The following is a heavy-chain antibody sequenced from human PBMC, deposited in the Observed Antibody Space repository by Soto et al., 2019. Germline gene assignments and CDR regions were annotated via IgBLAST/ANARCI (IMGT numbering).Heavy chain of an antibody. CDR2: IRYSGST. V-gene: IGHV4-61*01. D-gene: IGHD2-21*01. CDR3: TRGGDAYKNGH. Sequence: PSETLSLTCTVSGGSFSSGSYYWTWIRQHPGRGLEWIGFIRYSGSTNYNPSLKSRVTMSVDTSKNQFSLKLTSVNAADTAVYYCTRGGDAYKNGHWGQGTLVTVSS. J-gene: IGHJ4*02. CDR1: GGSFSSGSYY.